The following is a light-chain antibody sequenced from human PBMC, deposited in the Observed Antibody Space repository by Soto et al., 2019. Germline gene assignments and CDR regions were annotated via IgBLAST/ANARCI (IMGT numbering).Light chain of an antibody. J-gene: IGLJ2*01. Sequence: QSALTQPPSLSAAPGQTVTISCSGSSSNIGINFVSWYQQLPGTAPKLLIYDNNQRPSGIPDRFSGSKSGTSATLGIAGLLPGDEADYYCGTWDSSLSVVLFGGGTQLTVL. CDR3: GTWDSSLSVVL. V-gene: IGLV1-51*01. CDR2: DNN. CDR1: SSNIGINF.